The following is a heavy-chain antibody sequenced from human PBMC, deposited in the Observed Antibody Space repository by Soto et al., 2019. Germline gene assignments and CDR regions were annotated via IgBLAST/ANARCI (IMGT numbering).Heavy chain of an antibody. J-gene: IGHJ3*02. V-gene: IGHV4-4*02. CDR2: IYHSGST. CDR1: GGSISSSNW. Sequence: QVQLQESGPGLVKPSGTLSLTCAVSGGSISSSNWWSWVRQPPGKGLEWIGEIYHSGSTNYNPSLKSRGTLSVDKSKNPFSLKLSSVTAADTAVYYCARAPPPGPHYITFDIWGQGTMVTVSS. D-gene: IGHD3-10*01. CDR3: ARAPPPGPHYITFDI.